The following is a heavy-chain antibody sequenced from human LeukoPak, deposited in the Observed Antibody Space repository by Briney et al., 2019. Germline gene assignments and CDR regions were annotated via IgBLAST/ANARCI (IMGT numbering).Heavy chain of an antibody. CDR1: GGSISSYY. CDR3: ARHSALYCSSTSCYADGWYFDL. D-gene: IGHD2-2*01. Sequence: SETLSLTCTVSGGSISSYYWSWLRHPPGKGLVWIGYVCYSGSNNYNHSLKSRVTISVDTSKNQFALTLSSVTAADTAVYYCARHSALYCSSTSCYADGWYFDLWGRGTLVTVSS. CDR2: VCYSGSN. V-gene: IGHV4-59*08. J-gene: IGHJ2*01.